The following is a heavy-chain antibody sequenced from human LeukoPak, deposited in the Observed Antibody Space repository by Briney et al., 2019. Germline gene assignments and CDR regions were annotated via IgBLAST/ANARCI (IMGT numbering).Heavy chain of an antibody. J-gene: IGHJ4*02. D-gene: IGHD5-12*01. Sequence: SETLSLTCTVSGVSMSSYYWSWVRQTPGKGLECIGYISYSGSTNHNAPLKRRVTISVSKSQNRLSPKQSSVTAADTAVYYCARRGRAAGKYGGYEYWYFDYWGQGPLVTVSS. CDR3: ARRGRAAGKYGGYEYWYFDY. V-gene: IGHV4-59*08. CDR1: GVSMSSYY. CDR2: ISYSGST.